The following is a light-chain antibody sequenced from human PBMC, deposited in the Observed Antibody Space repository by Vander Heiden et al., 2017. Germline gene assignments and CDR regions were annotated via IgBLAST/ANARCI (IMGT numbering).Light chain of an antibody. V-gene: IGKV1-27*01. CDR2: AAS. J-gene: IGKJ1*01. CDR3: QNYDSVPRT. CDR1: QGIGDY. Sequence: DIQLTQSPTSLSASVGDRITITCRASQGIGDYLAWYQQRAGKVPKLVFFAASILQSGVPSRFSGDGSGTNFTLTISSLQPEDFATYYCQNYDSVPRTFGQGTKVEIK.